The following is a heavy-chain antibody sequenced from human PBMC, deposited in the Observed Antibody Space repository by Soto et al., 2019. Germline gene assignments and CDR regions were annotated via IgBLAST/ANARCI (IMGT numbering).Heavy chain of an antibody. CDR2: IIPIVGRP. CDR1: GGAFNSYT. Sequence: QVQLVQSGAEVKKPGSSVKVSCRASGGAFNSYTISWVRQAPGHGLEWMGTIIPIVGRPNYAQKFQGRVSITADKSTSAAFLELSNLRSDDTAIYYCARVRGPGDYWGQGTLVTVSS. V-gene: IGHV1-69*08. CDR3: ARVRGPGDY. J-gene: IGHJ4*02. D-gene: IGHD3-10*01.